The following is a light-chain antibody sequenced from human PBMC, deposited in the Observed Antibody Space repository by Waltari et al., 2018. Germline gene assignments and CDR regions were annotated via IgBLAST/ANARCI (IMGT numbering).Light chain of an antibody. Sequence: IQMTQRPSRLSASLGDRVTITCRASESVSTWLAWYQQKPGKAPRLLIDRASSLEGEVPSRFTGSGYGTEFTLTINNLQPEDFATYFCQQYASTSLTFGGGTEVEI. CDR2: RAS. CDR1: ESVSTW. J-gene: IGKJ4*01. CDR3: QQYASTSLT. V-gene: IGKV1-5*03.